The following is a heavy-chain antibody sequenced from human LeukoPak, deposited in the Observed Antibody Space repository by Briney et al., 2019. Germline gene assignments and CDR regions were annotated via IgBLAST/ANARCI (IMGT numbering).Heavy chain of an antibody. CDR3: ASPAGATVADSFDV. CDR1: GYSFSTYW. V-gene: IGHV5-51*01. CDR2: INAGKSET. Sequence: GESLKISCKASGYSFSTYWIGWVRQMPGKGLEWMGIINAGKSETRYSPSFQGQVTISADKSISTAYLQWSSLKASDTAMYYCASPAGATVADSFDVWGQETMVTVSS. J-gene: IGHJ3*01. D-gene: IGHD1-26*01.